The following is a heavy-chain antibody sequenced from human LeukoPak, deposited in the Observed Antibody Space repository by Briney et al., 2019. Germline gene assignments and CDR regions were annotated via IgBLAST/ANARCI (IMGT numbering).Heavy chain of an antibody. CDR1: GFTFSDYY. Sequence: PVGSLRLSCAASGFTFSDYYMSWIRQAPGKGLEWVSYISSSGSTIYYADSVKGRFTISRDNAKNSLYLQMNSLRAEDTAVYYCARDPATSRYWFDPWGQGTLVTVSS. CDR2: ISSSGSTI. CDR3: ARDPATSRYWFDP. D-gene: IGHD2-15*01. J-gene: IGHJ5*02. V-gene: IGHV3-11*04.